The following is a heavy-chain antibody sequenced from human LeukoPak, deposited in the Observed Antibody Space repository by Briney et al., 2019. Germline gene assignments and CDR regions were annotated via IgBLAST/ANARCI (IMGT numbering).Heavy chain of an antibody. J-gene: IGHJ3*02. CDR2: IKQDRSEK. CDR3: ARTMPCSGGSCYANDAFDI. D-gene: IGHD2-15*01. Sequence: GGSLRLSCAASGFTFSSYWMSWVRQAPGKGLEWVANIKQDRSEKYYVDSVKGRFTISRDNAKNSLYLQMNSLRAEDTAVYYCARTMPCSGGSCYANDAFDIWGQGTMVTVSS. V-gene: IGHV3-7*01. CDR1: GFTFSSYW.